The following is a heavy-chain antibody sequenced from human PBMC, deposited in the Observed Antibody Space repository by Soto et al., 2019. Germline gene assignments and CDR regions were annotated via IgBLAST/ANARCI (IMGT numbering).Heavy chain of an antibody. CDR2: IYYSGST. Sequence: QVQLQESGPGLVKPSQTLSLTCTVSGGSISSGGYYWSWIRQHPGKGLEWIGYIYYSGSTYYNPSLKXRITXSXYTSKNQSSLKLSSVTAADTAVYYCARGITPDWFDPWAREPWSPSPQ. CDR3: ARGITPDWFDP. V-gene: IGHV4-31*03. J-gene: IGHJ5*02. CDR1: GGSISSGGYY.